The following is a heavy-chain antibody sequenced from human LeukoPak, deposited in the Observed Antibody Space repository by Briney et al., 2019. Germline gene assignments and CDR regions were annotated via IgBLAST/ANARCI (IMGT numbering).Heavy chain of an antibody. D-gene: IGHD3-22*01. V-gene: IGHV3-49*04. CDR2: IRSKAYGGTT. CDR1: GFTFGDYA. J-gene: IGHJ4*02. Sequence: PGRSLRLSCTASGFTFGDYAMSWVRQAPGKGLEWAGFIRSKAYGGTTEYAASVKGRFTISRDDSKSIAYLQMNSLKTEDTAVYYCTRDIKHTYYYDSSGYYYGYWGQGTLVTVSS. CDR3: TRDIKHTYYYDSSGYYYGY.